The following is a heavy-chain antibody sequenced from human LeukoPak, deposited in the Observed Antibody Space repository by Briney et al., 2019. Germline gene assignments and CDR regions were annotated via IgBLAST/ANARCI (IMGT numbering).Heavy chain of an antibody. CDR3: AREGSSGYYPY. V-gene: IGHV3-30*03. CDR1: GFTFSSYP. D-gene: IGHD3-22*01. CDR2: ISYDASEK. Sequence: GGSLRLSCAASGFTFSSYPMHWVRQSPGKGLEWVAVISYDASEKHYADPVKGRFTISRDNSKNTLYLQMNSLRAEDTAVYYCAREGSSGYYPYWGQGILVTVSS. J-gene: IGHJ4*02.